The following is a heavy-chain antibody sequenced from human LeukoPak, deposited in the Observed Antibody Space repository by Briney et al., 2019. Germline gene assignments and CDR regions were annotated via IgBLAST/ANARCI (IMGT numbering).Heavy chain of an antibody. CDR3: ARRENRAHCSGTTPCYYYYGMDV. CDR1: GGSFSGYY. J-gene: IGHJ6*02. Sequence: SETLSLTCAVYGGSFSGYYWSWIRQPPGKGLEWIGEINHSGSTNYNPSLKSRVTISVDTSKNQFSLKLSSVTAADTAVYYCARRENRAHCSGTTPCYYYYGMDVWGQGTTVTVSS. V-gene: IGHV4-34*01. CDR2: INHSGST. D-gene: IGHD2-2*01.